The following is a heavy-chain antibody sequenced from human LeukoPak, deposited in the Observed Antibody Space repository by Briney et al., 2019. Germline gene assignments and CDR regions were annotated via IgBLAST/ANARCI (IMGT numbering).Heavy chain of an antibody. CDR1: GGTFSSYA. CDR2: ILPIFGTA. Sequence: GASVKVSCKASGGTFSSYAISWVRQAPGQGLEWMGGILPIFGTANYAQKFQGRVTITADESTSTAYMELSSLRSDDTAVYYCARYSVYCSGGSCYSWFDPWGQGTLVTVSS. CDR3: ARYSVYCSGGSCYSWFDP. D-gene: IGHD2-15*01. V-gene: IGHV1-69*13. J-gene: IGHJ5*02.